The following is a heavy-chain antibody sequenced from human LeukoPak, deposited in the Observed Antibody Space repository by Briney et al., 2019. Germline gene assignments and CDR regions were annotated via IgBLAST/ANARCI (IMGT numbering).Heavy chain of an antibody. CDR2: INWNGAST. Sequence: GGSLRLSCAASGFSFNDLGMTWVRQVPGKGLEWVAGINWNGASTGYADSVRGRFTISRDNAKNSLYLQMNSLRAEDTALYYCARAVCPTIKFCDSSYFMDVWGKGTTVNVS. CDR3: ARAVCPTIKFCDSSYFMDV. V-gene: IGHV3-20*04. J-gene: IGHJ6*03. CDR1: GFSFNDLG. D-gene: IGHD6-6*01.